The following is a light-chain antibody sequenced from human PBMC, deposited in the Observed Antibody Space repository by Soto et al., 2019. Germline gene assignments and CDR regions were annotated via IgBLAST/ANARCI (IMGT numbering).Light chain of an antibody. J-gene: IGKJ1*01. CDR3: QQYYTTPRT. Sequence: DIVMTQSPDFLAVSLGERATINCKSSQSILYSSNNKNYLTWYQQKPGQPPKLLISWASTRESGVPDRFSGSGSGTDFTLTSSSLQAEDVAVYYCQQYYTTPRTFGQGTKVEIK. V-gene: IGKV4-1*01. CDR2: WAS. CDR1: QSILYSSNNKNY.